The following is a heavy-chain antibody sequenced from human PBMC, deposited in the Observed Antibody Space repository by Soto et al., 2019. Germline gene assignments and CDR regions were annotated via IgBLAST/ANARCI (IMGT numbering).Heavy chain of an antibody. D-gene: IGHD5-18*01. CDR1: GFTFSSYA. V-gene: IGHV3-30-3*01. CDR3: ARDPGDTAMVTLGSDYYYGMDV. J-gene: IGHJ6*02. Sequence: QVQLVESGGGVVQPGRSLRLSCAASGFTFSSYAMHWVRQAPGKGLEWVAVISYDGSNKYYADSVKVRFTISRDNSKNTLYLQMNSLRAEDTAVYYCARDPGDTAMVTLGSDYYYGMDVWGQGTTVTVSS. CDR2: ISYDGSNK.